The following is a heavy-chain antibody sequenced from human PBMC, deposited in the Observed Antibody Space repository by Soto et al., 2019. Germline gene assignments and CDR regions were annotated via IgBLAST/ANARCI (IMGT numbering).Heavy chain of an antibody. V-gene: IGHV3-7*01. CDR2: IKQDGSEK. D-gene: IGHD6-19*01. J-gene: IGHJ5*02. Sequence: GGSPRLSCAASGFTFSSYWMSWVRQAPGKGLEWVANIKQDGSEKYYVDSVKGRFTISRDNAKNSLYLQMNSLRAEDTAVYYCAREPKGWYNWFDPWGQGTLVTVSS. CDR3: AREPKGWYNWFDP. CDR1: GFTFSSYW.